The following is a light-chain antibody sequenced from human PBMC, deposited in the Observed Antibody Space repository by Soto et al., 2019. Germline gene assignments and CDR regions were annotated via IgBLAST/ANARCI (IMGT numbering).Light chain of an antibody. CDR1: ESIASN. Sequence: EIVMTQSPATLSVSSGESATLSCRASESIASNLAWYQQKPGQAPRLLIYGASTRATGIAARFSGSGSGTEFTLTISSLQSEDFAVYHCQQYNDWPLSFGGGTKVDIK. J-gene: IGKJ4*01. CDR2: GAS. V-gene: IGKV3-15*01. CDR3: QQYNDWPLS.